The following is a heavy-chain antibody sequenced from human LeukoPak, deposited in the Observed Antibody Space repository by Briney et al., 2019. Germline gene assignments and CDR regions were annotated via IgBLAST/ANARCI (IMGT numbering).Heavy chain of an antibody. J-gene: IGHJ6*03. Sequence: SETLSLTCTVSAGSISSSSYYWGWIRQPPGKGLEWIGSIYYSGSTHYNPSLKSRVTISVDTSKNQFSLKLSSVTAADTAVYYCARGLHVYAIRYYYYYYMDVWGKGTTVTVSS. D-gene: IGHD2-8*01. CDR1: AGSISSSSYY. CDR3: ARGLHVYAIRYYYYYYMDV. CDR2: IYYSGST. V-gene: IGHV4-39*07.